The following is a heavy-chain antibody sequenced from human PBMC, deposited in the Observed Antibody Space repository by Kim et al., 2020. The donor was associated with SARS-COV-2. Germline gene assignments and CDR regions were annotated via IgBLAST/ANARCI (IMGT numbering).Heavy chain of an antibody. D-gene: IGHD5-12*01. V-gene: IGHV3-30*18. CDR3: AKDLRQVRLQFQSYYYYGMDV. Sequence: GGSLRLSCAASGFTFSSYGMHWVRQAPGKGLEWVAVISYDGSNKYYADSVKGRFTISRDNSKNTLYLQMNSLRAEDTAVYYCAKDLRQVRLQFQSYYYYGMDVWGQGTTVTVSS. J-gene: IGHJ6*02. CDR2: ISYDGSNK. CDR1: GFTFSSYG.